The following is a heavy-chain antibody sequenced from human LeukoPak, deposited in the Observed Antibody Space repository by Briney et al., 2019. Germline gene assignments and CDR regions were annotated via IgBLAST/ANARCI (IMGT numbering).Heavy chain of an antibody. D-gene: IGHD5-18*01. CDR2: INPNSGGT. CDR3: ARDFPGIQLWSNFDY. V-gene: IGHV1-2*02. J-gene: IGHJ4*02. CDR1: GYTFTGFY. Sequence: ASVKVSCKASGYTFTGFYMPWVRQAPGQGLEWMGWINPNSGGTTFAQKFQGRVTMTRDTSLTTAYMELSRLRSDDTAVYYCARDFPGIQLWSNFDYWGQGTLVTVSS.